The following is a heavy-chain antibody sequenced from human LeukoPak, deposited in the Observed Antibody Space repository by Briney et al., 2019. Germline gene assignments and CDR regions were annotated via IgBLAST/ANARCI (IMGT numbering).Heavy chain of an antibody. V-gene: IGHV1-46*01. J-gene: IGHJ4*02. CDR2: INPSGGST. Sequence: ASVTVSCKASGYTFTSYYMHWVRQSPGQGLEWMGIINPSGGSTSYAQKFQGRVTMTRDTSTSTVYMELSSLRSEDTAVYYCARDNTEYSSGWYGPGYFDYWGQGTLVTVSS. CDR1: GYTFTSYY. CDR3: ARDNTEYSSGWYGPGYFDY. D-gene: IGHD6-19*01.